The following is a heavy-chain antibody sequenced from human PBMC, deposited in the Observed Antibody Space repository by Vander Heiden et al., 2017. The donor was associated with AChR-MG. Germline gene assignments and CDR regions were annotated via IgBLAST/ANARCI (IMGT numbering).Heavy chain of an antibody. D-gene: IGHD2-21*02. CDR2: ISKDGSTK. CDR1: GFSFNTYG. Sequence: QVQLVESGGGVVQPGMSLRLSCAASGFSFNTYGMRWVRQAPGKGLEWVAVISKDGSTKIYADSVKGRFTIARDNSKKTLDVQMNSLRVEDTAVYYCAKMGGDPGDGVDYWCEGTLVTVSS. V-gene: IGHV3-30*18. J-gene: IGHJ4*02. CDR3: AKMGGDPGDGVDY.